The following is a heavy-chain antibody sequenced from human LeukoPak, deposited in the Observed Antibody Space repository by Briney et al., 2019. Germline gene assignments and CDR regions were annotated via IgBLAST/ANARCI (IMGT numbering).Heavy chain of an antibody. CDR3: ASHPGYSSGWYASDWFDP. V-gene: IGHV4-34*01. Sequence: SETLSLTCAVYGGSFSGYYWSWIRQPPGKGLEWIGEINHSGSTNYNPSLKSRVTISVDTSKNQFSLKLSSVAAADTAVYYCASHPGYSSGWYASDWFDPWGQGTLVTVSS. CDR2: INHSGST. CDR1: GGSFSGYY. D-gene: IGHD6-19*01. J-gene: IGHJ5*02.